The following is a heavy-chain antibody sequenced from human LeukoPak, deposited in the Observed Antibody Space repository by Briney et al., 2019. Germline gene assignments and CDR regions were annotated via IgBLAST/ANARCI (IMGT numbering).Heavy chain of an antibody. Sequence: GGSLRLSCAATGFIFRNAWMTWVRQAPGKGLEWVGHIRSKTYGGTRTTDYATPVKGRFTISRDDSEDTVYLQMSSLKTEDTAVYYCSTTLKAAAGMDVWGKGTMVTVSS. V-gene: IGHV3-15*01. CDR1: GFIFRNAW. D-gene: IGHD6-13*01. CDR2: IRSKTYGGTRTT. J-gene: IGHJ6*04. CDR3: STTLKAAAGMDV.